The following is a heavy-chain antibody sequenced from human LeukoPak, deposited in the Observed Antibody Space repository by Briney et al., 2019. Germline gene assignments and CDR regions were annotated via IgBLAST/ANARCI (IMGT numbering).Heavy chain of an antibody. D-gene: IGHD5-18*01. CDR2: FYYRGIN. Sequence: SETLSLTCTVSGGSIYSSYWSWIRRPPGGGLEWIGDFYYRGINNYNPSLGSRVTISLGTSANQFSLQLTSVTAADTAVYFCARDYSGGYSYGYWYFDLWGRGTLVTVSS. V-gene: IGHV4-59*01. CDR1: GGSIYSSY. CDR3: ARDYSGGYSYGYWYFDL. J-gene: IGHJ2*01.